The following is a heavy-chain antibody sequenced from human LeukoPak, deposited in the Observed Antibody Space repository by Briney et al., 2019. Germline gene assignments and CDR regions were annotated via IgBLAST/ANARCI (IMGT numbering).Heavy chain of an antibody. J-gene: IGHJ6*02. CDR1: RFTFCSYW. CDR3: ARDEDYGYGDPFLDYGMDV. Sequence: GGSLSLSCTASRFTFCSYWMHWVRQAPVKGVVWVSRINSDGSSTSYADSVKGRFTISRDNAKNTLYLQMNSLRAEDTAVYYCARDEDYGYGDPFLDYGMDVWGQGTTVTVSS. CDR2: INSDGSST. D-gene: IGHD4-17*01. V-gene: IGHV3-74*01.